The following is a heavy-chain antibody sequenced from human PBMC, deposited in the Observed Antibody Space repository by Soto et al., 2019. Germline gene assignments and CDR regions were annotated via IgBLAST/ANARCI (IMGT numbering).Heavy chain of an antibody. CDR1: GDSVSSNSAA. CDR3: ARGDVIDI. J-gene: IGHJ3*02. Sequence: SQTLSLTCAISGDSVSSNSAAWHWVRQSPSRGLEWLGRTYYRSKWKTDYAVSVRGRITINPDTSKNQFSLQLNSVTPGDTAVYYCARGDVIDIWGRGTMVTVS. V-gene: IGHV6-1*01. CDR2: TYYRSKWKT.